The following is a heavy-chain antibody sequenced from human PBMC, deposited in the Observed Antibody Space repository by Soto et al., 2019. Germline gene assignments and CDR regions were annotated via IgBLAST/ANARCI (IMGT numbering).Heavy chain of an antibody. CDR3: ARGLLTSYGGNLDY. J-gene: IGHJ4*02. CDR2: IWYDGSNK. V-gene: IGHV3-33*01. CDR1: GFTFSSYG. Sequence: GGSLRLSCAASGFTFSSYGMHWVRQAPGKGLEWVAVIWYDGSNKYYADSVKGRFTISRDNFKNTLYLQMNSLRAEDTAVYYCARGLLTSYGGNLDYWGQGTLVTVSS. D-gene: IGHD4-17*01.